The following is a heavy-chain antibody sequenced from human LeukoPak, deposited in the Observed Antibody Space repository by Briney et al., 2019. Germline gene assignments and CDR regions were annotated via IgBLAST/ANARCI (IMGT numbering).Heavy chain of an antibody. CDR1: GGSFSGYY. J-gene: IGHJ1*01. CDR3: ARGTAMVRRGRYFQH. Sequence: PSETLSLTCAVYGGSFSGYYWSWIRQPPGKGLEWIGEINHSGSTNYNPSLKSRATISVDTSKNQFSLKLSSVTAADTAVYYCARGTAMVRRGRYFQHWGQGTLVTVSS. CDR2: INHSGST. V-gene: IGHV4-34*01. D-gene: IGHD5-18*01.